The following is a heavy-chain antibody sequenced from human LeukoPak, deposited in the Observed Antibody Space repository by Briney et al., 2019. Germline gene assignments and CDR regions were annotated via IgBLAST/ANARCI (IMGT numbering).Heavy chain of an antibody. CDR1: GGSFSGYY. CDR3: ARGPMGSASTSFDY. V-gene: IGHV4-34*01. D-gene: IGHD2-8*01. CDR2: INHSGST. J-gene: IGHJ4*02. Sequence: SETLSLTFAVYGGSFSGYYWSWIRQPPGKGLEWIGEINHSGSTNYNPSLKSRVTISVDTSKNQFSLKLSSVTAADTAVYYCARGPMGSASTSFDYWGQGTLVTVSS.